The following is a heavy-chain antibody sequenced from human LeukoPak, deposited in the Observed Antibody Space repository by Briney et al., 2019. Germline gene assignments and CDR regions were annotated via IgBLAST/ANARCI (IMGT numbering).Heavy chain of an antibody. D-gene: IGHD3-10*01. Sequence: ASVKVSCKASGGTFSSYAISWVRQAPGQGLEWMGRIIPILGIANYAQKFQGRVTITADKSTSTAYMELSSMRSEDTAVYYCARDLSYYGSRSPSIGYWGQGTLVTVSS. CDR3: ARDLSYYGSRSPSIGY. J-gene: IGHJ4*02. CDR1: GGTFSSYA. CDR2: IIPILGIA. V-gene: IGHV1-69*04.